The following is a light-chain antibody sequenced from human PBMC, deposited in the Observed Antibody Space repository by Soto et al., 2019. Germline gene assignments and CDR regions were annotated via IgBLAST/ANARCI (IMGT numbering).Light chain of an antibody. J-gene: IGLJ1*01. V-gene: IGLV2-18*02. CDR1: SSDVGSYNR. Sequence: QTALTQPPSVSGSPGQSVAISCTGTSSDVGSYNRVSWYQQPPGTAPKVMIYEVSNRPSGVPDRFSGSKSGNTASLTISGLQAEDEADYYCSSYTSSSTYVFGTGTKVTVL. CDR2: EVS. CDR3: SSYTSSSTYV.